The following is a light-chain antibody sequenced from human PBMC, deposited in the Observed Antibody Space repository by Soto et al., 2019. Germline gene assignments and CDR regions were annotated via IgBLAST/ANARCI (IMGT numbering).Light chain of an antibody. CDR1: QSVSSN. CDR3: QQYTNWPQT. V-gene: IGKV3-15*01. Sequence: LTHSPGTLSLSPGERATLSCSASQSVSSNLAWYQQKPGQAPRLLIYGASTRATGIPARFSGSGSGTEFTLTISSLQSEDFAVYYCQQYTNWPQTFGQGTKLDIK. CDR2: GAS. J-gene: IGKJ1*01.